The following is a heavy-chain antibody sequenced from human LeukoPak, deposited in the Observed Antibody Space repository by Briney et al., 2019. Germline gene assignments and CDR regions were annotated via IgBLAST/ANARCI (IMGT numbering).Heavy chain of an antibody. CDR2: IYPGDSDT. D-gene: IGHD2-2*03. CDR3: ARRLLVDINPGYYYYYMDV. Sequence: GESLKISRKGSGYSFTSYWIGWVRQMPGKGLEWMGIIYPGDSDTRYSPSFQGQVTISADKSISTAYLQWSSLKASDTAMYYCARRLLVDINPGYYYYYMDVWGKGTTVTVSS. CDR1: GYSFTSYW. V-gene: IGHV5-51*01. J-gene: IGHJ6*03.